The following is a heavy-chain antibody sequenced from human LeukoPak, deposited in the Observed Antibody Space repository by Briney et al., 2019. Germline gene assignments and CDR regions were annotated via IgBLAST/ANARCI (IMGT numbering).Heavy chain of an antibody. V-gene: IGHV3-74*01. CDR1: GFTFSSYW. Sequence: GGSLGLSCAASGFTFSSYWVHWVRQAPGKGLVWVSRINTDGSSTIYADSVKGRFTISRDNAKNTLYLQMNSLRVEDTAIYYCARGRSGFYFDYWGQGTLVTVSS. D-gene: IGHD3-22*01. CDR2: INTDGSST. J-gene: IGHJ4*02. CDR3: ARGRSGFYFDY.